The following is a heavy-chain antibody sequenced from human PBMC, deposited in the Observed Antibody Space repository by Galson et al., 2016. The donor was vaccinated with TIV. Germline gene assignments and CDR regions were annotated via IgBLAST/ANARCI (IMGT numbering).Heavy chain of an antibody. CDR3: ARLLEWTHEAFDT. CDR2: IDKDGNEK. D-gene: IGHD3-3*01. CDR1: GFTFGNYW. J-gene: IGHJ3*02. V-gene: IGHV3-7*01. Sequence: SCAASGFTFGNYWMSWVRRAPGKGLEWVANIDKDGNEKYYVDSVKGRFTISRDNAKNTLYLQMNSLRAEDMAIFYCARLLEWTHEAFDTWGQGTMVTVSA.